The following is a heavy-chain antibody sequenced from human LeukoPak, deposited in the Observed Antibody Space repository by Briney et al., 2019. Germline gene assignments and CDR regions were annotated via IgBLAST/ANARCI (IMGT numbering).Heavy chain of an antibody. V-gene: IGHV3-21*01. CDR1: GFTFNTYT. D-gene: IGHD2-21*02. J-gene: IGHJ4*02. CDR2: INTRSSNI. Sequence: GGSLRLSCAASGFTFNTYTMSWVRKAPGKGLEWVSSINTRSSNIYYADSVKGRFTVSRDNTKNSLYLQMNSLRAEDTAVYFCAKESGDCGADCLALNDYWGQGTLVTVSS. CDR3: AKESGDCGADCLALNDY.